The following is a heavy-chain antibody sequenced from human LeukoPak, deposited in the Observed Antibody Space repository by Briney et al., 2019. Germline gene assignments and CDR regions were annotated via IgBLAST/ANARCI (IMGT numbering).Heavy chain of an antibody. CDR3: ARDSHTNSSRGLPYYGVDV. V-gene: IGHV4-39*07. CDR1: GGSISSNNYY. D-gene: IGHD6-6*01. J-gene: IGHJ6*02. Sequence: KPSETLSLTCTVSGGSISSNNYYWAWIRQPPGKGLEWIGTISYSGNSYYNPSLKSRVTISADTSKNQFSLTLTSVTAADTAVYFCARDSHTNSSRGLPYYGVDVWGQGTTVTVSS. CDR2: ISYSGNS.